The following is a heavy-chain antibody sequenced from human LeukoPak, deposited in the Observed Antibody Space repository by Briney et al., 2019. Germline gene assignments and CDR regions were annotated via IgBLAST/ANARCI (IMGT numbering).Heavy chain of an antibody. D-gene: IGHD4-17*01. CDR3: ARDPEDDYGDSRDDY. CDR2: ISSSSSTI. CDR1: GFTFSSYS. J-gene: IGHJ4*02. Sequence: GGSLRLSCAASGFTFSSYSMNWVRQAPGKGLEWVSYISSSSSTIYYADSVKGRFTISRDNAKNSLYLQMNSLRAEDTAVYYCARDPEDDYGDSRDDYWGQGTLVTVSS. V-gene: IGHV3-48*01.